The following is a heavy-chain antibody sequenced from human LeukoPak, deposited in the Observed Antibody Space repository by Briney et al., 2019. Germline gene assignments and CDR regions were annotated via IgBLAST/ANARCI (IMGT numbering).Heavy chain of an antibody. V-gene: IGHV3-21*01. CDR3: ARDLYYDILTGYFDY. D-gene: IGHD3-9*01. J-gene: IGHJ4*02. CDR2: ISGSSSYI. CDR1: GFTFSSYS. Sequence: GSLRLSCAASGFTFSSYSMNWVRQAPGKGLEWVSSISGSSSYIYYADSVKGRFTISRDNAKNSLYLQMNSLRAEDTAVYYCARDLYYDILTGYFDYWGQGTLVTVSS.